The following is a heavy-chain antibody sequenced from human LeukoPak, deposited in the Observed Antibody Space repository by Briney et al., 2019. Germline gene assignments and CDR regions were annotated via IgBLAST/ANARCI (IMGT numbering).Heavy chain of an antibody. J-gene: IGHJ4*02. CDR1: GVSISGFY. D-gene: IGHD2-21*01. CDR3: ARGVVIAPQTFDY. V-gene: IGHV4-59*01. CDR2: IYYSGST. Sequence: PSETLSLTCTVSGVSISGFYWTWIRQPPGKGLERIGYIYYSGSTNYNPSLKSRVTISVDTSKNQFSLKLSSVTAADTAVYYCARGVVIAPQTFDYWGQGTLVTVSS.